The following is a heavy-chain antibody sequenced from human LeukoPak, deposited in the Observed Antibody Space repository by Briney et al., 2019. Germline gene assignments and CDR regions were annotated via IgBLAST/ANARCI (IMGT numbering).Heavy chain of an antibody. CDR2: ISAYNGNT. V-gene: IGHV1-18*01. CDR3: ARGYYYDSSGFHYFDY. D-gene: IGHD3-22*01. Sequence: GASVKVSCKASGYTFTSYGISWVRQAPGQGLEWMGWISAYNGNTNYAQKLQGRVTMTTDTSTSTAYMELRSLRSDDTAVYYCARGYYYDSSGFHYFDYWGQGTLVTVSS. CDR1: GYTFTSYG. J-gene: IGHJ4*02.